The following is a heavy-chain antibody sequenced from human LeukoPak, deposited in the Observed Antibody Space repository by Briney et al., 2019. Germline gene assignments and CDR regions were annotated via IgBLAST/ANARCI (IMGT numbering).Heavy chain of an antibody. V-gene: IGHV4-39*01. CDR3: ARHVGGGWYHAFDI. D-gene: IGHD6-19*01. Sequence: SETLSLTCTVSGGSISSSSYYWGWIRQPPGTGLEWIGSIYYNGSTYYNPSLKSRVTISVDTSKNQFSLKLTSVTAADTAVYYCARHVGGGWYHAFDIWGQGTMVTVSP. CDR2: IYYNGST. J-gene: IGHJ3*02. CDR1: GGSISSSSYY.